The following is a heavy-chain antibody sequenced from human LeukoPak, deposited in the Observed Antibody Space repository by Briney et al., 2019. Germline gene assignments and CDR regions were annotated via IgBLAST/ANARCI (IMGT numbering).Heavy chain of an antibody. CDR2: ISSSGSTT. V-gene: IGHV3-48*03. CDR1: GFTFSSYD. CDR3: ARGRRPDAFDI. Sequence: QPGGSLRLSCAASGFTFSSYDMLWVRQAPGKGLEWVSYISSSGSTTHYADSVKGRFTISRDNAKNSLYLQMNSLRAEDTAVYYCARGRRPDAFDIWGQGTRVTVSS. J-gene: IGHJ3*02.